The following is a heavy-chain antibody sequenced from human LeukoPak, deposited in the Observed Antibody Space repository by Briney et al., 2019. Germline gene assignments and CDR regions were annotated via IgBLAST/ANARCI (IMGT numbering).Heavy chain of an antibody. CDR1: GYTFTSYY. J-gene: IGHJ4*02. D-gene: IGHD3-22*01. CDR3: ARVRAYDTRDFDY. CDR2: INLSDEST. Sequence: GASVKVSCKASGYTFTSYYMHWVRQAPGQGLEWMGIINLSDESTSYAQKFQSRVTMTSDTSTGTLYMELSSLRSEDTAVYYCARVRAYDTRDFDYWGQGTLVTVSS. V-gene: IGHV1-46*01.